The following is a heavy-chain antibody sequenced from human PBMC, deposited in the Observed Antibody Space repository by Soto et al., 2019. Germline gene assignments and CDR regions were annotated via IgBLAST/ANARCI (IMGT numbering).Heavy chain of an antibody. J-gene: IGHJ4*02. CDR3: ARDSGLY. CDR2: INTDGSAA. CDR1: GFTFSNYW. D-gene: IGHD1-26*01. Sequence: EVQLVESGGGLVQPGGSLRLSCAASGFTFSNYWMHWVRRVPGEGLVWVSRINTDGSAANYADSVKGRLTVSRDNAKYTQYLYMNSLRAEYTSVYYFARDSGLYLGQGVLVAFSS. V-gene: IGHV3-74*01.